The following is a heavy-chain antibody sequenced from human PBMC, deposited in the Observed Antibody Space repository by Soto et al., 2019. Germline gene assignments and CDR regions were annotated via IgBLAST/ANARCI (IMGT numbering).Heavy chain of an antibody. CDR2: ISYDVSNK. CDR3: AKDGESYYYGSGSYRYYGMDV. CDR1: GFTFSSYG. D-gene: IGHD3-10*01. V-gene: IGHV3-30*18. J-gene: IGHJ6*02. Sequence: QVQLVESGGGVVQPGRSLRLSCAASGFTFSSYGMHCVRQAPGKGLEWVAVISYDVSNKYYADSVKGRFTISRDNSKNTLYLQMNSLRAEDTAVYYCAKDGESYYYGSGSYRYYGMDVWGQGTTVTVS.